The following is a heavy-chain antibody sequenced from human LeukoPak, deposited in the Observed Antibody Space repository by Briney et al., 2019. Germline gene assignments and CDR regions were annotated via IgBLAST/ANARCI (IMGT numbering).Heavy chain of an antibody. CDR2: ISSSSSYI. J-gene: IGHJ4*02. Sequence: GGSLRLPCAASGFTFSSYSMNWVRQAPGKGLEWVSSISSSSSYIYYADSVKGRFTISRDNAKNSLYLQMNSLRAEDTAVYYCARDGTAVAATYWGQGTLVTVSS. CDR3: ARDGTAVAATY. V-gene: IGHV3-21*01. CDR1: GFTFSSYS. D-gene: IGHD6-19*01.